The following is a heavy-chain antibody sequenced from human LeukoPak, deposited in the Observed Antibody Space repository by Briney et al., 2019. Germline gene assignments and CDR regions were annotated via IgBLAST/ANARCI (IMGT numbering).Heavy chain of an antibody. J-gene: IGHJ4*02. V-gene: IGHV4-34*01. D-gene: IGHD3-3*01. CDR2: INHSGST. CDR1: GGSFSGYY. CDR3: ARRLGSFFFGVERFDY. Sequence: PSETLSLTCAVFGGSFSGYYWSWIRQPPGKGLEWIGEINHSGSTNYNPSLKSRVTISVDTSKNQFSLKLSSVTAADTAVYYCARRLGSFFFGVERFDYWGQGTLVTVSS.